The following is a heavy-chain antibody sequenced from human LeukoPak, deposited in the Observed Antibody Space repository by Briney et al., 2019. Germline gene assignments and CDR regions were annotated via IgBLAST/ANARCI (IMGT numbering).Heavy chain of an antibody. CDR3: ARGSRIAAAGTNSFDY. CDR1: GITFSAYT. V-gene: IGHV3-21*04. J-gene: IGHJ4*02. CDR2: ISGSGSYI. D-gene: IGHD6-13*01. Sequence: GGSLRLSCAASGITFSAYTMNWVRQAPGKGLEWVSSISGSGSYIFYADSVKSRFTISRDNAKNSLYLQMSSLRAEDTAVYYCARGSRIAAAGTNSFDYWGQGTLVTVSS.